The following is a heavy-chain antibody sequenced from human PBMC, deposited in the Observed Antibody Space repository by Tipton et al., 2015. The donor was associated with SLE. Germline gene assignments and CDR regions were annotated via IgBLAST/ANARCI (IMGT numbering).Heavy chain of an antibody. J-gene: IGHJ3*02. CDR1: GGSFSGYY. Sequence: TLSLTCAVYGGSFSGYYWSWIRQPPGKGLEWIGYIYYSGSTNYNPSLKSRVTISVDTSKNQFSLKLSSVTAADTAVYYCAREAGITMVRGALIHAFDIWGQGTMVTVSS. CDR3: AREAGITMVRGALIHAFDI. V-gene: IGHV4-59*01. CDR2: IYYSGST. D-gene: IGHD3-10*01.